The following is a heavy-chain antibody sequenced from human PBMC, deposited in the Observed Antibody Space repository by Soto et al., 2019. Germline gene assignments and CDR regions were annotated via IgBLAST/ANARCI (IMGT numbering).Heavy chain of an antibody. Sequence: SETLSLTCTVSGGSVSSSSYYWGWVRQPPGKGLEWIGSVYYSGSTYYNPSLESRVTISVDTSKNQFSLKLSSVTAADTAVYYCARETYDSFAYWGQGTLVTVTS. D-gene: IGHD3-3*01. J-gene: IGHJ4*02. CDR1: GGSVSSSSYY. CDR3: ARETYDSFAY. V-gene: IGHV4-39*02. CDR2: VYYSGST.